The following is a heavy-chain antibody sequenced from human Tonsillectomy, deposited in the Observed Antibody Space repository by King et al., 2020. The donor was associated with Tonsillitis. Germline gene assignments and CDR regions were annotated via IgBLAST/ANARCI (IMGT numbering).Heavy chain of an antibody. D-gene: IGHD2-15*01. Sequence: VQLVESGGGLVQPGGSLRLSRAASGFSFSSYAMSWVRQAPGKGLEWVSALIGSGGATYYADSLKGRFTISRDNSKNTLYLQMNSLRAEDTAVYYCAKDGGRGLLLHYYGMDVWGQGTTVTVSS. CDR3: AKDGGRGLLLHYYGMDV. J-gene: IGHJ6*02. V-gene: IGHV3-23*04. CDR1: GFSFSSYA. CDR2: LIGSGGAT.